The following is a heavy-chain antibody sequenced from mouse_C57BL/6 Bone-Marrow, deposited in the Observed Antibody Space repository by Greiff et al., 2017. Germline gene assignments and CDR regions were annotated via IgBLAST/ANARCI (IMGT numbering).Heavy chain of an antibody. Sequence: QVQLKESGPGLVQPSQSLSITCTVSGFSLTSYGVHWVRQSPGKGLEWLGVIWRGGSTAYNAAFMSRLSMTKNNAKSQVFNKMNSLQANDTAIYYCAKKARYGSSGGDYAMDYWGQGTSVTVSS. V-gene: IGHV2-5*01. D-gene: IGHD1-1*01. J-gene: IGHJ4*01. CDR3: AKKARYGSSGGDYAMDY. CDR2: IWRGGST. CDR1: GFSLTSYG.